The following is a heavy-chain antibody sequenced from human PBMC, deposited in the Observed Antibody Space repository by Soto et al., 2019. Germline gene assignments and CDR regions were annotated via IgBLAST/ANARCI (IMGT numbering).Heavy chain of an antibody. Sequence: ASVKVSCEASGYTFANYYMHWVRQAPGQGLEWMGIINPSGGSATYAQKFQGRVTMTRDTSTSTVYMELNNLKSEDTAVYFCARDQTTTMTPYYFDYWGQGSLVTVSS. J-gene: IGHJ4*02. CDR2: INPSGGSA. CDR1: GYTFANYY. D-gene: IGHD4-17*01. V-gene: IGHV1-46*01. CDR3: ARDQTTTMTPYYFDY.